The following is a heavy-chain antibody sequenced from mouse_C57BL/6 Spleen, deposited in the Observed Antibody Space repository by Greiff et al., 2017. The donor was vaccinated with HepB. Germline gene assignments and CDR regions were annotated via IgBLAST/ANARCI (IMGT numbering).Heavy chain of an antibody. CDR1: GYTFTSYW. V-gene: IGHV1-52*01. D-gene: IGHD2-4*01. J-gene: IGHJ2*01. Sequence: QVQLQQPGAELVRPGSSVKLSCKASGYTFTSYWMHWVKQRPIQGLEWIGNIDPSDSETHYNQKFKDKATLTVDKSSSTAYMQLSSLTSEDSAVYYCARGGLVYYDYEVYFDYWGQGTTLTVSS. CDR3: ARGGLVYYDYEVYFDY. CDR2: IDPSDSET.